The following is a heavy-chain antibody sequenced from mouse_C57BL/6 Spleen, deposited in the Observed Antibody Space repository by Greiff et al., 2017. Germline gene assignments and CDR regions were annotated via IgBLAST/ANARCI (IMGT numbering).Heavy chain of an antibody. Sequence: EVLLVESGGGLVKPGGSLKLSCAASGFTFSSYAMSWVRQTPEKRLEWVATISDGGSYTYYPDNVKGRFTISRDNAKNNLYLQMSHLKSEDTAMYYCARGNYYGSSLDYWGQGTTRTVSS. D-gene: IGHD1-1*01. CDR1: GFTFSSYA. V-gene: IGHV5-4*01. CDR2: ISDGGSYT. J-gene: IGHJ2*01. CDR3: ARGNYYGSSLDY.